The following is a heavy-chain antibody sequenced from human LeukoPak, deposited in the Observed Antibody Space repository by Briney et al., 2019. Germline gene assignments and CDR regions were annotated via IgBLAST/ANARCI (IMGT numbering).Heavy chain of an antibody. CDR3: ARGVRGRYDFWSGSNRNWFDP. V-gene: IGHV1-8*01. CDR2: MNPNSGNT. D-gene: IGHD3-3*01. Sequence: ASVKVSCKASGYTFTSYDINWVRQATGQGLEWMGWMNPNSGNTGYAQKFQGRVTMTRNTSISTAYMELSSLRSEDTAVYYCARGVRGRYDFWSGSNRNWFDPWGQGTLVTVSS. J-gene: IGHJ5*02. CDR1: GYTFTSYD.